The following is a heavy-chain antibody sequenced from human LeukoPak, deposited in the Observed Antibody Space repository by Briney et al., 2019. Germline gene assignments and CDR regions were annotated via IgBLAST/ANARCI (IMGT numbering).Heavy chain of an antibody. J-gene: IGHJ3*02. D-gene: IGHD3-22*01. V-gene: IGHV4-4*09. CDR3: ARLRHYYDSSGYYYAHAFDI. CDR1: GGSICSYY. Sequence: SETLSLTCTVSGGSICSYYWSWIRQPPGKGLEWIGYIYTSGSTNYNPSLKSRVTISVDTSRNQLSLKLSSVTAADTAVYYCARLRHYYDSSGYYYAHAFDIWGQGTMVTVSS. CDR2: IYTSGST.